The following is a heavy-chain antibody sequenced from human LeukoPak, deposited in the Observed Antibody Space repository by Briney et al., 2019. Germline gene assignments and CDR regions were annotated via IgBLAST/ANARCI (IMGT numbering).Heavy chain of an antibody. V-gene: IGHV1-2*04. D-gene: IGHD3-16*02. Sequence: ASVKVSCKASGYTFTGYYMHWVRQAPGQGLEWMGWINPNSGGTNYAQKFQGWVTMTRDTSISTAYMELSRLRSGDTAVYYCARAAHDYVWGSYRSDYGMDVWGKGTTVTVSS. CDR2: INPNSGGT. CDR3: ARAAHDYVWGSYRSDYGMDV. J-gene: IGHJ6*04. CDR1: GYTFTGYY.